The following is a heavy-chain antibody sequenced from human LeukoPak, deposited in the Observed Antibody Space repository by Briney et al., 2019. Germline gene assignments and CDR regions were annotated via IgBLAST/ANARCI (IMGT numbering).Heavy chain of an antibody. J-gene: IGHJ4*02. CDR1: GDSISSGDYY. CDR3: ASRNYYDSSDYSGTSRPVDY. Sequence: SETLSLTCTVSGDSISSGDYYWSWIRQPAGKGLEWIGYIYYSGSTNYNPSLKSRVTISVDTSKNQFSLKLTSVTAADTAVYYCASRNYYDSSDYSGTSRPVDYWGQGTLVTVSS. CDR2: IYYSGST. V-gene: IGHV4-61*10. D-gene: IGHD3-22*01.